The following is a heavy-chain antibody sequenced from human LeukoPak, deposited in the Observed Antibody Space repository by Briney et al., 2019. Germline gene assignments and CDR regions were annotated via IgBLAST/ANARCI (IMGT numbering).Heavy chain of an antibody. CDR3: AKEPRIAGPTQFHY. Sequence: SGGSLRLSCAASGFTFSSYAMHWVRQAPGKGLEWVAVISYGGSNKYYADSVKGRFTISRDNSKNTLYLQMNSLRADDTAVYYCAKEPRIAGPTQFHYWGQGTLVTVSS. D-gene: IGHD6-13*01. J-gene: IGHJ4*02. CDR2: ISYGGSNK. CDR1: GFTFSSYA. V-gene: IGHV3-30-3*01.